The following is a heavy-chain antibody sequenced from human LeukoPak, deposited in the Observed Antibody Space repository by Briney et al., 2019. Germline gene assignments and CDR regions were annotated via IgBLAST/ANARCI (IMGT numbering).Heavy chain of an antibody. D-gene: IGHD3-10*01. J-gene: IGHJ4*02. V-gene: IGHV3-7*01. Sequence: QPRGSLRLSCVGSGFIFSDDAMSSVRQAPGKGLEWVANINQDASTKHFADSVKGRFTISRDNTKNSLYLQMNRLSAEGTAVYFCARDVAGSLDYWGQGTLVTVSS. CDR1: GFIFSDDA. CDR2: INQDASTK. CDR3: ARDVAGSLDY.